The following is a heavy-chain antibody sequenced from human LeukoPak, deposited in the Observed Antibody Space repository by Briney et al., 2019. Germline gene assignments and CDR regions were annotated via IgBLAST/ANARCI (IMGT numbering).Heavy chain of an antibody. V-gene: IGHV1-8*02. Sequence: GASVKVSCKASGYTFTSYGISWVRQAPGQGLEWMGWMNPNSGNTGYAQKFQGRVTMTRNTSISTAYMELSSLRSEDTAVYYCARFDSSGSSFDPWGQGTLVTVSS. CDR2: MNPNSGNT. CDR3: ARFDSSGSSFDP. J-gene: IGHJ5*02. CDR1: GYTFTSYG. D-gene: IGHD3-22*01.